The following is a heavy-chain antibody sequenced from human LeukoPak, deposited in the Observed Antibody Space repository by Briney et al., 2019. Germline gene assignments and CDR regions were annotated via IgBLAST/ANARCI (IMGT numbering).Heavy chain of an antibody. J-gene: IGHJ4*02. V-gene: IGHV3-74*01. D-gene: IGHD2-2*03. Sequence: GGSLRLSCAASGFSFSRYWMHWVRQAPGEGLMWVSRINSDGSSTWYADSVKGRFTISRDDSRNTVYLQLNNLRVEDTAIYYCARASWISTADAVCWGQGTQVTVSS. CDR2: INSDGSST. CDR3: ARASWISTADAVC. CDR1: GFSFSRYW.